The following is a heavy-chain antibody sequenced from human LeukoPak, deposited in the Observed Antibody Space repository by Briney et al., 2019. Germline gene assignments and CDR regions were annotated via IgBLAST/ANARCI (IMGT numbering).Heavy chain of an antibody. CDR3: ARGAKYYYGSGSYVLYYYMDV. D-gene: IGHD3-10*01. CDR2: IYYSGST. J-gene: IGHJ6*03. V-gene: IGHV4-59*01. Sequence: SETLSLTCTVSGGSISSYYWSWIRQPPGKGLEWIGYIYYSGSTNYNPSLKSRVTVSVDTSKNQFSLKLSSVTAADTAVYYCARGAKYYYGSGSYVLYYYMDVWGKGTTVTISS. CDR1: GGSISSYY.